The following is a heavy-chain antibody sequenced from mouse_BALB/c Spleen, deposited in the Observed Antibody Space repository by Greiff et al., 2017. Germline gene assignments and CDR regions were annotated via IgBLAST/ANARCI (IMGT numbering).Heavy chain of an antibody. CDR1: GFTFSSYG. D-gene: IGHD2-4*01. J-gene: IGHJ3*01. V-gene: IGHV5-4*02. CDR3: AKGWITTKWFAY. Sequence: EVQRVESGGGLVQPGGSLKLSCAASGFTFSSYGMYWVRQTPEKRLEWVATISDGGSYTYYPDSVKGRFTISRDNAKNNLYLQMSSLKSEDTAMYYCAKGWITTKWFAYWGQGTLVTVSA. CDR2: ISDGGSYT.